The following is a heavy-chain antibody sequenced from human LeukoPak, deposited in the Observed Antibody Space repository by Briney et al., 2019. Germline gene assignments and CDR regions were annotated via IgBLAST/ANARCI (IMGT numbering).Heavy chain of an antibody. J-gene: IGHJ4*02. V-gene: IGHV3-30*02. Sequence: GGSLRLSCAASGFTFSSYGMHWDRQAPGKGLEWVAFIRYDGSNKYYADSVKGRFTISRDNSKNTLYLQMNSLRAEDTAVYYCAKDPEEYCGGDCYPGGFDYWGQGTLVTVSS. CDR1: GFTFSSYG. CDR3: AKDPEEYCGGDCYPGGFDY. CDR2: IRYDGSNK. D-gene: IGHD2-21*02.